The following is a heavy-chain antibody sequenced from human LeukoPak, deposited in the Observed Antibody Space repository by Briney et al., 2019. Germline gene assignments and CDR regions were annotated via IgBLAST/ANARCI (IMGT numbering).Heavy chain of an antibody. J-gene: IGHJ4*02. CDR2: IIPIFGTA. CDR3: ARSSSGPPGLFDY. Sequence: ASVKASCKASGGTFSSYAISWVRQAPGQGLEWMGGIIPIFGTADYAQKFQGRVTITADESTSTAYMELSSLRSEDTAVYYCARSSSGPPGLFDYWGQGTLVTVSS. D-gene: IGHD3-22*01. CDR1: GGTFSSYA. V-gene: IGHV1-69*01.